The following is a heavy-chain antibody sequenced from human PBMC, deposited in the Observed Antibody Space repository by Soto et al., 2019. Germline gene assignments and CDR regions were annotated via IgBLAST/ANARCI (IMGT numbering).Heavy chain of an antibody. CDR3: AHSLPPPYDDYFWGSYREWEIHLEF. CDR2: IYWDDDK. J-gene: IGHJ4*02. V-gene: IGHV2-5*02. Sequence: QITLKESGPTLVKPTQTLTLTCTFSGFSLSTSGVGVGWIRQPPGKALEWLALIYWDDDKRYNPSLKSRLTRVKDTSKNHVVRTLANRDPVAAPPYFCAHSLPPPYDDYFWGSYREWEIHLEFWGQGTLVTASA. CDR1: GFSLSTSGVG. D-gene: IGHD3-16*02.